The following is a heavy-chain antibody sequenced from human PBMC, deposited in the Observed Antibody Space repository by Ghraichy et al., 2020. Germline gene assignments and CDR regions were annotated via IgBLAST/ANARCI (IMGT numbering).Heavy chain of an antibody. Sequence: SETLSLTCSVYGGSFSGYYWSWIRQPPEKGLEWVGEINHGGSTNYNPSLKSRVTISIDTSKKQFSLKLTSVTAADTAVYYCARDADYGGPNDYWGQGTVVTVSS. V-gene: IGHV4-34*01. J-gene: IGHJ4*02. CDR2: INHGGST. D-gene: IGHD4-23*01. CDR1: GGSFSGYY. CDR3: ARDADYGGPNDY.